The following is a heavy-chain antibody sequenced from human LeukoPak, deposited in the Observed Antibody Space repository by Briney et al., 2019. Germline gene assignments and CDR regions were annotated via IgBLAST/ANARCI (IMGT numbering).Heavy chain of an antibody. CDR2: IKQDGSEK. Sequence: TGGSLRLSCAASGFTFSSYWMSWVRQAPGKGLEWVANIKQDGSEKYYVDSVKGRFTISRDNAKNSLYLQMNSLRAEDTALYYCARQGPPAAAIPLYYGMDVWGQGTTVTVSS. CDR3: ARQGPPAAAIPLYYGMDV. D-gene: IGHD2-2*01. J-gene: IGHJ6*02. V-gene: IGHV3-7*05. CDR1: GFTFSSYW.